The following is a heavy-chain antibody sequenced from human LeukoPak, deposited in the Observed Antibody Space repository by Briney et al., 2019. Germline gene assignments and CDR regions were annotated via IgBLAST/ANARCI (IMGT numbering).Heavy chain of an antibody. V-gene: IGHV1-2*06. CDR1: VYTFTGYY. D-gene: IGHD3-22*01. CDR3: ARGTYYYDSSGYRFFDY. CDR2: INPNSGGT. J-gene: IGHJ4*02. Sequence: ASVKVSCKASVYTFTGYYMHWVRQAPGQGLEWMGRINPNSGGTNYAQKFQGRVTMTRDTSISTAYMELSRLRSDDTAVYYCARGTYYYDSSGYRFFDYWGQGTLVTVSS.